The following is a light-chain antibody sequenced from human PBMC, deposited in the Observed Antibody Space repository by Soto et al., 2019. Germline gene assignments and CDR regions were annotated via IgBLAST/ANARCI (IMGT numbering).Light chain of an antibody. J-gene: IGKJ1*01. CDR3: QQYSSPPRA. Sequence: EIALTQSPGSLSLSPGERATLSCRASQSVSSYLAWYQQRPGQAPRLLIYGASNRATGIPDRFSGSGSGTDDSLTISSREPEDDAVYYCQQYSSPPRAFGQGNKGEIK. CDR2: GAS. V-gene: IGKV3-20*01. CDR1: QSVSSY.